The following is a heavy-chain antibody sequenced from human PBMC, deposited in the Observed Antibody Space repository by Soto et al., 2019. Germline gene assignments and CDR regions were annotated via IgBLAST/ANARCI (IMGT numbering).Heavy chain of an antibody. D-gene: IGHD2-2*03. V-gene: IGHV3-23*01. J-gene: IGHJ6*02. CDR3: ATVGYCSSTSCQTRYYYYGMDV. CDR1: GFTFSSYA. Sequence: GGSLRLSCAASGFTFSSYAMSWVRQAPGKGLEWVSAISGSGGSTYYADSVKGRFTISRDNSKNTLYLQMNSLRAEDTAVYYCATVGYCSSTSCQTRYYYYGMDVWGQGTTVTVSS. CDR2: ISGSGGST.